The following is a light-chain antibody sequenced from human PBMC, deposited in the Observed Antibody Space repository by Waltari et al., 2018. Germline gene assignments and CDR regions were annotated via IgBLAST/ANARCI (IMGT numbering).Light chain of an antibody. J-gene: IGLJ1*01. Sequence: QSGLTQPASVSGSPGQSITISCTGTSSDVCNYNLFSWYQQYPGKAPKLMVYEVTKRTSGVSDRFSGSKSGNTASLTIYGLQSEDEADYYCCSYAGLGIYVFGTGTKVTVL. CDR2: EVT. V-gene: IGLV2-23*02. CDR1: SSDVCNYNL. CDR3: CSYAGLGIYV.